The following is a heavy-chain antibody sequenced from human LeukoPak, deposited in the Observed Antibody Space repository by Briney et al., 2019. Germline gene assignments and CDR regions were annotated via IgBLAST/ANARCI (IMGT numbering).Heavy chain of an antibody. V-gene: IGHV1-2*02. D-gene: IGHD4-17*01. Sequence: ASVKVSCKASGYTFTGYYMHWVRQAPGQGLEWMGWINPDSGGTNYGKNFQGRVTMTRDTSISIVYMEMNRLRSDDTAVYYCARVKERTKATTPDYFQHWGQGTLVTVSS. J-gene: IGHJ1*01. CDR3: ARVKERTKATTPDYFQH. CDR2: INPDSGGT. CDR1: GYTFTGYY.